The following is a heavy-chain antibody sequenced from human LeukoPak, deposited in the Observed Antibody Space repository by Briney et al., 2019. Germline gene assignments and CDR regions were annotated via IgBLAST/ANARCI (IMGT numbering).Heavy chain of an antibody. V-gene: IGHV4-4*07. Sequence: NPSETLSLTCAVSGGSISSYYCSWIRQPAGKGLEWIGRIYTSGSTNYNPSLKSRVTMSVDTSKNQFSLKLSSVTAADTAVYYCAAEVPGIAAASPLDYWGQGTLVTVSS. CDR1: GGSISSYY. D-gene: IGHD6-13*01. J-gene: IGHJ4*02. CDR3: AAEVPGIAAASPLDY. CDR2: IYTSGST.